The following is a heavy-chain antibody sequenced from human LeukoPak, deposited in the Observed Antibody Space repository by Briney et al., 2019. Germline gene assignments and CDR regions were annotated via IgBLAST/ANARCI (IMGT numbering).Heavy chain of an antibody. CDR2: ISGNGGST. J-gene: IGHJ4*02. D-gene: IGHD6-6*01. CDR1: GFTFSSYA. Sequence: GGSLRLSCAASGFTFSSYAMSWVRQAPGKGLEWVSGISGNGGSTYYADSVKGRFTISRDNAKNSLYLQMNSLRAEDTAVYYCARSRTDYWGQGTLVTVSS. V-gene: IGHV3-23*01. CDR3: ARSRTDY.